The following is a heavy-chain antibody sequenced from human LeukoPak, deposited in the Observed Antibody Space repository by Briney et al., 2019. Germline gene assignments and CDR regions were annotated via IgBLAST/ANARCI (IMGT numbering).Heavy chain of an antibody. Sequence: GGSLRLSCAASGFTFSDYYMSWIRQAPGKGREWVSYISSSGSTIYYADSVKGRFTISRDNAKNSLYLQMNSLRAEDTAVHYCARDEVGRPDCSSTSCYNYWGQGTLVTVSS. CDR1: GFTFSDYY. CDR2: ISSSGSTI. CDR3: ARDEVGRPDCSSTSCYNY. V-gene: IGHV3-11*01. D-gene: IGHD2-2*02. J-gene: IGHJ4*02.